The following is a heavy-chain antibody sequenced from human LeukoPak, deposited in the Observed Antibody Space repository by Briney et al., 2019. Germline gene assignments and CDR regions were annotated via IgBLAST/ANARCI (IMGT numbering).Heavy chain of an antibody. Sequence: GGALRLSCAGCGFTYSNAWMSGVRQAPGKELEGVGRIKSKTDGGTTDYAAPVKGRFTISRDDSKTTLYLQMNSLRAEDTAVYYCANGLIEQFDYWGQGTLVTVSS. CDR3: ANGLIEQFDY. CDR1: GFTYSNAW. CDR2: IKSKTDGGTT. J-gene: IGHJ4*02. V-gene: IGHV3-15*01. D-gene: IGHD2-8*01.